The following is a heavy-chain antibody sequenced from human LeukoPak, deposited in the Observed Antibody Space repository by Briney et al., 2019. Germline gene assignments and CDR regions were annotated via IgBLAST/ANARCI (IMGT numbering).Heavy chain of an antibody. V-gene: IGHV3-23*01. D-gene: IGHD4-11*01. CDR2: ISGSGGST. CDR1: GFTFSSYA. Sequence: GGSLRLSCAASGFTFSSYAMSLVRQASGKGLEWVSAISGSGGSTYYADSVKGRFTISRDNSKNPLYLQMNSLRAEDTAVYYCAKGPFPPLSMTTFDYWGQGTLVTVSS. J-gene: IGHJ4*02. CDR3: AKGPFPPLSMTTFDY.